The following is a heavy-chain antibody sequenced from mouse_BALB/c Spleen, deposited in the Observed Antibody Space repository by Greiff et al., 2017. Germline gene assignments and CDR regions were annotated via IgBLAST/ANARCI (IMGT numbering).Heavy chain of an antibody. D-gene: IGHD2-2*01. J-gene: IGHJ3*01. CDR3: ARGGGYTAWFAY. V-gene: IGHV14-3*02. CDR1: GFNIKDTY. CDR2: IDPANGNT. Sequence: DVQLQESGAELVKPGASVKLSCTASGFNIKDTYMHWVKQRPEQGLEWIGRIDPANGNTKYDPKFQGKATITADTSSNTAYLQLSSLTSEDTAVYYCARGGGYTAWFAYWGQGTLVTVSA.